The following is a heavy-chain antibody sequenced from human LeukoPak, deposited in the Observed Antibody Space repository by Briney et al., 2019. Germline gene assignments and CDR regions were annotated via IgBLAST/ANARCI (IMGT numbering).Heavy chain of an antibody. J-gene: IGHJ3*02. Sequence: PGGSLRLSCAASGFTFSRYGINWVRQAPGKGLEWVSSISSSSSYIYYADSVKGRFTISRDNAKNSLFLQMNSLRAEDTAVYYCARSVRGGSSWYILGDAFDIWGQGTMVTVSS. CDR1: GFTFSRYG. D-gene: IGHD6-13*01. CDR2: ISSSSSYI. V-gene: IGHV3-21*01. CDR3: ARSVRGGSSWYILGDAFDI.